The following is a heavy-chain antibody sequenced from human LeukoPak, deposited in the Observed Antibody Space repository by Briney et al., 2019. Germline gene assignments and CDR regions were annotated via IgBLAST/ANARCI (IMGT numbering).Heavy chain of an antibody. CDR2: IYHSGST. J-gene: IGHJ3*02. D-gene: IGHD3-16*01. Sequence: PSGTLSLTCAVSGGSISSSNWWSWVRQPPGKGLEWIGEIYHSGSTNYNPSLKSRVTISVDKSKNQFSLKLSSVTAADTAVYYCARDQGMITFGGVYPDAFDIWGQGTMVTVSS. CDR1: GGSISSSNW. CDR3: ARDQGMITFGGVYPDAFDI. V-gene: IGHV4-4*02.